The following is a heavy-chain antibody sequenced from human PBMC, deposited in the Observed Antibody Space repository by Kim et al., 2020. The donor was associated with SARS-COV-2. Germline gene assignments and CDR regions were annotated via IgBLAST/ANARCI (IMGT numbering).Heavy chain of an antibody. CDR2: IYHSGST. CDR3: ASLGADYYDSSDFDY. V-gene: IGHV4-4*02. CDR1: GGSISSSNW. D-gene: IGHD3-22*01. J-gene: IGHJ4*02. Sequence: SETLSLTCAVSGGSISSSNWWSWVRQPPGKGLEWIGEIYHSGSTNYNPSLKSRVTISVDKSKNQFSLKLSSVTAADTAVYYCASLGADYYDSSDFDYWGQGTLVTVSS.